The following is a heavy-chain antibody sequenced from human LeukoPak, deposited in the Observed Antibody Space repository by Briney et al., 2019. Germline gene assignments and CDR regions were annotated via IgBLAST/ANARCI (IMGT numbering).Heavy chain of an antibody. CDR2: IRYDGSNK. D-gene: IGHD3-10*01. Sequence: GGSLRLSCAASGFTFSSYGMHWVRQAPGKGLEWVAFIRYDGSNKYYADSVKGRFTISRDNSKNTLYLQMNSLRVEDTAVYYCARADYYGSGSYPPRTSELDYWGQGTLVTVSS. V-gene: IGHV3-30*02. J-gene: IGHJ4*02. CDR3: ARADYYGSGSYPPRTSELDY. CDR1: GFTFSSYG.